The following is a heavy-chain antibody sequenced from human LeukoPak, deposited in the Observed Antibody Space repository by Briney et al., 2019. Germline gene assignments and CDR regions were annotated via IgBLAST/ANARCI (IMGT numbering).Heavy chain of an antibody. D-gene: IGHD3-22*01. Sequence: GGSLRLSCVASGLTFSSYAMSWVRQAPGKGLEWVSGISGSGGSTYNADSVKGRFTISRDNSKNTLYLQMNSLRAEDTAVYFCARNPRSGYYSYFDYWGQGTLVTVSS. CDR1: GLTFSSYA. V-gene: IGHV3-23*01. J-gene: IGHJ4*02. CDR3: ARNPRSGYYSYFDY. CDR2: ISGSGGST.